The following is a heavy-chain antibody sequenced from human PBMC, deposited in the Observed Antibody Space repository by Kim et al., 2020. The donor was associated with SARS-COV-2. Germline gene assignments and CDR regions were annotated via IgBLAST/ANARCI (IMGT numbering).Heavy chain of an antibody. D-gene: IGHD3-10*01. CDR3: ARSGSGSYYNVWYFDL. J-gene: IGHJ2*01. V-gene: IGHV4-59*01. Sequence: SLKRRVTISVDTSKNQFSLKLSSVTAADTAVYYCARSGSGSYYNVWYFDLWGRGTLVTVSS.